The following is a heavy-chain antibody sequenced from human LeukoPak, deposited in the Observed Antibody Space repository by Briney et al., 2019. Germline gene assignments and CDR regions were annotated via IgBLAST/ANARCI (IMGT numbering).Heavy chain of an antibody. Sequence: GGSLRLSCAASGFTFSSYAMHWVRQAPGKGLEWVAVISYDGGNKYYADSVKGRFTISRDNSKNTLYLQMNSLRAEDTAVYYCARDRDSYGSNGMDVWGQGTTVTVSS. CDR1: GFTFSSYA. V-gene: IGHV3-30-3*01. J-gene: IGHJ6*02. CDR2: ISYDGGNK. D-gene: IGHD5-18*01. CDR3: ARDRDSYGSNGMDV.